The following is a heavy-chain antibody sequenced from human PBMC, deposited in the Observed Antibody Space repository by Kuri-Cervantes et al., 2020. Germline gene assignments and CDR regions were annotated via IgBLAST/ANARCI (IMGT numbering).Heavy chain of an antibody. CDR2: INHSGST. Sequence: SETLSLTCTVSGGSISSYYWSWIRQPPGKGLEWIGEINHSGSTNYNPSLKSRVTTSVDTSKNQFSLKLSSVTAADTAVYYCARGRYYYYYMDVWGKGTTVTVSS. CDR1: GGSISSYY. CDR3: ARGRYYYYYMDV. J-gene: IGHJ6*03. V-gene: IGHV4-34*01.